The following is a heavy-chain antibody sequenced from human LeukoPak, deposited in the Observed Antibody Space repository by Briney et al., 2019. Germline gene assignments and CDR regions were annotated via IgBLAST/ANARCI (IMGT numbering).Heavy chain of an antibody. CDR1: GYTFTSYG. CDR2: ISAYNGNT. D-gene: IGHD6-13*01. V-gene: IGHV1-18*01. Sequence: ASVKVSCKASGYTFTSYGISWVRQAPGQGLEWMGWISAYNGNTNYAQKLQGRVTMTTDTSTSTAYMELRSLRSDDTAVYYCARGNLWAYSSSWLRRSPNYFDYWGQGTLVTVSS. J-gene: IGHJ4*02. CDR3: ARGNLWAYSSSWLRRSPNYFDY.